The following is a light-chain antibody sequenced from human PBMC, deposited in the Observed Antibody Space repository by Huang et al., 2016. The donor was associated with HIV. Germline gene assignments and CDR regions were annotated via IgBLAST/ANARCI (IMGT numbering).Light chain of an antibody. CDR1: QSVSNN. Sequence: EVVMTQSPATLSVSPGERATRSCRASQSVSNNLAWYQQKPGQAPRLFIYGASTRATGIPARFSGSWSGTEFTLTISSLQAEDFAVYYCQQYNNWPPYTFGQGTKLEIK. V-gene: IGKV3-15*01. CDR3: QQYNNWPPYT. J-gene: IGKJ2*01. CDR2: GAS.